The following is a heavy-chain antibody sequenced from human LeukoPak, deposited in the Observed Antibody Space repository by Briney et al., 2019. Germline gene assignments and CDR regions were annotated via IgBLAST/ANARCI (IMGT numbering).Heavy chain of an antibody. CDR1: GFTVSTNH. CDR2: IYGGGST. J-gene: IGHJ4*02. Sequence: GGSLRLSCAVSGFTVSTNHITWVRQAPGKGLECVPVIYGGGSTYYADSVKGRFTISRDSSKNTVYLQMNSLRAEDTAVYYCAGAGGYSGYGSQGTLVTVSS. D-gene: IGHD5-12*01. CDR3: AGAGGYSGY. V-gene: IGHV3-66*01.